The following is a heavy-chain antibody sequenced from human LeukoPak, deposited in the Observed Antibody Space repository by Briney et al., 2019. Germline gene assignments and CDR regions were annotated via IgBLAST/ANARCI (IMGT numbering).Heavy chain of an antibody. CDR2: ISSGSSTT. V-gene: IGHV3-48*02. J-gene: IGHJ6*02. CDR3: AGARTYYYAMDV. CDR1: GFTFSSHS. Sequence: GGSLRLSCVASGFTFSSHSMNWVRQAPGKGLEWVSYISSGSSTTYYVDSVKGRFTISRDNAKNSLYLQMNSLRDEDTAVYYCAGARTYYYAMDVWGQGTAVTVSS.